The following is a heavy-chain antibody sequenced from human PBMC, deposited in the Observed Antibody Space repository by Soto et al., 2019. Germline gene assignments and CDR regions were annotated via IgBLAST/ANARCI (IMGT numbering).Heavy chain of an antibody. Sequence: GGSLRLSCAASGFTFSSYAMHWVRQAPGKGLEYVSAISSNGGSTYYANSVKGRFTISRDNSKNTLYLQMGSLRAEDMAVYYFARDTPYARGSFDYWGQGTLVTVSS. D-gene: IGHD3-16*01. CDR3: ARDTPYARGSFDY. CDR1: GFTFSSYA. J-gene: IGHJ4*02. CDR2: ISSNGGST. V-gene: IGHV3-64*01.